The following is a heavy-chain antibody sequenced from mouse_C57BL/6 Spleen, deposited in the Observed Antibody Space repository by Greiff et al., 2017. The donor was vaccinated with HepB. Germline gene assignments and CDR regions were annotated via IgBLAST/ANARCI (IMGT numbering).Heavy chain of an antibody. CDR2: INPNNGGT. CDR1: GYTFTDYN. D-gene: IGHD1-1*01. J-gene: IGHJ4*01. CDR3: ARRLYYYGSPYYAMDY. V-gene: IGHV1-18*01. Sequence: EVQLQQSGPELVKPGASVKIPCKASGYTFTDYNMDWVKQSHGKSLEWIGDINPNNGGTIYNQKFKGKATLTVDKSSSTAYMELRSLTSEDTAVYYCARRLYYYGSPYYAMDYWGQGTSVTVSS.